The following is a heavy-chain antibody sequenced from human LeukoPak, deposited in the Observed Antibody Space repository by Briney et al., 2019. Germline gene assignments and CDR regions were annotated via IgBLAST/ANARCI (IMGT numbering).Heavy chain of an antibody. CDR2: IYYSGST. J-gene: IGHJ3*02. Sequence: SETLSLTCTVSGGSISSHYWSWIRQPPGKGLEWIGYIYYSGSTNYNPSLRSRVTISVDTSKNQFSLKLSSVTAADTAVYYCARGEVGTTVDAFDIWGQGTMVTVSS. V-gene: IGHV4-59*11. D-gene: IGHD4-23*01. CDR3: ARGEVGTTVDAFDI. CDR1: GGSISSHY.